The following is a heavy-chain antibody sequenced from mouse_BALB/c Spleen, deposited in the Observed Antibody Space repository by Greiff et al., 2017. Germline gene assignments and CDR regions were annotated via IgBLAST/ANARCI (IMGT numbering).Heavy chain of an antibody. J-gene: IGHJ3*01. V-gene: IGHV5-12-2*01. Sequence: EVQGVESGGGLVQPGGSRKLSCAASGFSFSSFGMHWVRQAPEKGLEWVAYISNGGGSTYYPDTVTGRFTISRDNAKNTLYLQMSSLKSEDTAMYYCARHIITTAWCAYWGQGTLVTVSA. CDR2: ISNGGGST. D-gene: IGHD1-2*01. CDR3: ARHIITTAWCAY. CDR1: GFSFSSFG.